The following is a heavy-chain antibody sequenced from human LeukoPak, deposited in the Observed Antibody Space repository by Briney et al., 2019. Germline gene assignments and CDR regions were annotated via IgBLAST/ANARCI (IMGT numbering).Heavy chain of an antibody. D-gene: IGHD2-21*01. CDR2: ISWNSGSI. V-gene: IGHV3-9*01. Sequence: GRSLRLSCAASGFTFDDYAMHWVRQAPGKGLEWVSGISWNSGSIGYADSVKGRFTISRDNAKNSLNLQMNSLRDEDTALYYCAKAPSRLAYIMDVWGPGTTVTVSS. CDR3: AKAPSRLAYIMDV. CDR1: GFTFDDYA. J-gene: IGHJ6*02.